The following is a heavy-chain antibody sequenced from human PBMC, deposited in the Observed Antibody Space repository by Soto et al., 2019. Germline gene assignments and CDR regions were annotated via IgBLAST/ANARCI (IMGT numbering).Heavy chain of an antibody. J-gene: IGHJ4*02. CDR2: IDPKNGGT. CDR1: GYTVTEYY. CDR3: ARDDYGIYPY. V-gene: IGHV1-2*02. Sequence: ASLKVSCKASGYTVTEYYIHWVRQAPGQGLEWMGWIDPKNGGTIYAQKFQDRVTMTRDTSISTAYMDLSRLTSDDTALYYCARDDYGIYPYWGQGXLVTVSS. D-gene: IGHD1-26*01.